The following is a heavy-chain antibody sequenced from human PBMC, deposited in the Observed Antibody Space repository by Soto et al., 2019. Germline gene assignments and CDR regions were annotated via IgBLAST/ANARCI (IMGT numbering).Heavy chain of an antibody. Sequence: PGGSLRLSCAASGFTFSSYAMSWVRQAPGKGLEWVSDISGNGVTTNHADSVKGRFTISRDNSKNTLFLQMTSLRAGDTAVYYCTKCSGGVLVPPAPAHWGQGTLVTVSS. CDR3: TKCSGGVLVPPAPAH. CDR1: GFTFSSYA. V-gene: IGHV3-23*01. D-gene: IGHD2-2*01. CDR2: ISGNGVTT. J-gene: IGHJ4*02.